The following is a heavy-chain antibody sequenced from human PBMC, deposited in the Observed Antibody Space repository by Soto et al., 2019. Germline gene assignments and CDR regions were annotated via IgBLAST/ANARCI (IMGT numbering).Heavy chain of an antibody. Sequence: TLSLTCTVSGGSISSYDYYWSCIRQPPGKGLEWIGYTYHSGSTDYNPSLKSRVSIFVDTSKNQYSLKLSAVTTVDTAVYYCARYNMVRGLFDYWGQGILVTVSS. V-gene: IGHV4-30-4*01. CDR2: TYHSGST. J-gene: IGHJ4*02. D-gene: IGHD3-10*01. CDR1: GGSISSYDYY. CDR3: ARYNMVRGLFDY.